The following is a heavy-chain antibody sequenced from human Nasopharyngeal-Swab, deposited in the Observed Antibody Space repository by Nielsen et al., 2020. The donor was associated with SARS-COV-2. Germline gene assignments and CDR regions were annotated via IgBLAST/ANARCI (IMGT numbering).Heavy chain of an antibody. J-gene: IGHJ4*02. CDR2: INPNSGST. D-gene: IGHD5-18*01. V-gene: IGHV1-2*06. CDR3: SRVPLVGGFSYGYDN. CDR1: GYTFSAYY. Sequence: ASVKVSYKASGYTFSAYYTEWVRQAPGQGLEWMGRINPNSGSTNYAQKFRGRVTMTRDTSLNTAYMELGGLRYDDTAIYFCSRVPLVGGFSYGYDNWGQGTLVTVSS.